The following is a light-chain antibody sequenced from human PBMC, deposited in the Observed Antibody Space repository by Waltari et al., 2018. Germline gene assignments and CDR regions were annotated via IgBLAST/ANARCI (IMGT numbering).Light chain of an antibody. CDR2: KTS. J-gene: IGKJ1*01. CDR1: QSISSW. V-gene: IGKV1-12*02. Sequence: DIQMTQSPSSLSASVGDTVTITCRASQSISSWLDWYQQKPGKAPKLLIYKTSSLQTGVPSRFSSSGSGTEFTLTISSLQPEDFATYYCLQYNSSPWTFGQGTEVEIK. CDR3: LQYNSSPWT.